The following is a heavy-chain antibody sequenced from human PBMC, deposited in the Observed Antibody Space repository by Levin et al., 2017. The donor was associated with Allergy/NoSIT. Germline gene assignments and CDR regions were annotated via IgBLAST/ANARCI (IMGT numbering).Heavy chain of an antibody. CDR2: IGSSGST. Sequence: PGGSLRLSCATSGFTFSSYAMNWVRQAPGKGLEWVSGIGSSGSTYYADSVKGRFTISRDNSKQTLYLQMSSLRVEDTALYYCATGYCGGTTCRRDYWGQGTLVTVS. J-gene: IGHJ4*02. CDR1: GFTFSSYA. V-gene: IGHV3-23*01. D-gene: IGHD2-2*01. CDR3: ATGYCGGTTCRRDY.